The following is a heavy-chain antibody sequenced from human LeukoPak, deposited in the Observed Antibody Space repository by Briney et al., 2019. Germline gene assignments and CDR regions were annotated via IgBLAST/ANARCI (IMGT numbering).Heavy chain of an antibody. D-gene: IGHD3-9*01. CDR1: GFTFSNYE. J-gene: IGHJ4*02. CDR2: ISDSGTTI. V-gene: IGHV3-48*03. Sequence: GGSLRLSCAASGFTFSNYEMSWVREAPGKELEWVSYISDSGTTIYYGDSVKGRFTISRDNAKKSLYLQMNSLRAEDTAVYYCARVRYFDWLGPFDYWGQGTLVTVSS. CDR3: ARVRYFDWLGPFDY.